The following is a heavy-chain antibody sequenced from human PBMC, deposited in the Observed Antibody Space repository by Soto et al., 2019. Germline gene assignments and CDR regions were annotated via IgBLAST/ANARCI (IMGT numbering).Heavy chain of an antibody. J-gene: IGHJ4*02. Sequence: TLSLTCSFSGGSVSNKTYYWSWIRQPPGKRLEWIGYVYYSGTTNYNPSLKSRVTISVDLSKNQFSLRAEDTAVYYCARGAAQRYCSGGSCYSGFSDYWGQGTLVTVSS. CDR3: ARGAAQRYCSGGSCYSGFSDY. CDR1: GGSVSNKTYY. V-gene: IGHV4-61*01. D-gene: IGHD2-15*01. CDR2: VYYSGTT.